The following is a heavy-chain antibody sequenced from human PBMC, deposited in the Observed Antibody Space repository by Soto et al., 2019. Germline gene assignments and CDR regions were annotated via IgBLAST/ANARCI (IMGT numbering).Heavy chain of an antibody. V-gene: IGHV4-59*01. J-gene: IGHJ5*02. Sequence: QVRLRESGPQVVKPSATLSLNCNVSGGAFRSYFWSWIRQSPGKGLEWIGNIHSSGSSNYNPSFKSRVSMSIDPSKNQFSVRLTSVTPADTAVYYCARDDPFDPWGQGILVTVSS. CDR3: ARDDPFDP. CDR1: GGAFRSYF. CDR2: IHSSGSS.